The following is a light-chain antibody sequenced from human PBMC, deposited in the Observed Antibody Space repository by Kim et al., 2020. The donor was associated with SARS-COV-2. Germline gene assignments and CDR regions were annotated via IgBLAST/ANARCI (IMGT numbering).Light chain of an antibody. V-gene: IGLV1-44*01. CDR2: SNN. CDR3: AAWDDSLNGPHVV. Sequence: RVTISCSGSSSNIGSNTVNWYQQLPGTAPKLLIYSNNQRPSGVPDRFSGSKSGTSASLAISGLQSEDEADYYCAAWDDSLNGPHVVFGGGTKLTVL. CDR1: SSNIGSNT. J-gene: IGLJ2*01.